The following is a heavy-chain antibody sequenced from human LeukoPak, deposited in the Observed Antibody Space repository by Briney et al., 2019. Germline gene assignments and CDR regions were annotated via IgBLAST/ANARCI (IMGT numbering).Heavy chain of an antibody. V-gene: IGHV1-46*01. D-gene: IGHD2-2*01. J-gene: IGHJ3*02. CDR1: GYTFINYY. Sequence: GASVKVSCKASGYTFINYYMHWVRQAPGQGLEWMGMINPSGGSTSYAQKFQGRVTMTRDMSTSTVYMELSSLRSEDTAVYYCAREYIVVVPAAMFHAFDIWGQGTMVTVSS. CDR2: INPSGGST. CDR3: AREYIVVVPAAMFHAFDI.